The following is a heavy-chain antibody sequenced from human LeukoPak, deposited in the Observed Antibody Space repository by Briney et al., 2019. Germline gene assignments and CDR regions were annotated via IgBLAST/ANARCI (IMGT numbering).Heavy chain of an antibody. D-gene: IGHD6-19*01. V-gene: IGHV1-2*02. J-gene: IGHJ6*02. Sequence: ASVKVSCKASGYTFTGYYLHWVRQAPGQGLEWMGWIKPNNGDTKLVQKFQGRVTMTRDTSISTAYMDLISLRPDDTAVYYCARENEGWLLHYYGVDVWGQGTTVPVSS. CDR1: GYTFTGYY. CDR2: IKPNNGDT. CDR3: ARENEGWLLHYYGVDV.